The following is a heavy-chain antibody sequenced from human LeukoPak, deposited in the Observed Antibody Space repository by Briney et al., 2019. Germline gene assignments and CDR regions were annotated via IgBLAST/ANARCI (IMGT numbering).Heavy chain of an antibody. CDR3: ATRYCTIPACRASSYHCMDN. V-gene: IGHV4-59*08. Sequence: PSETLSLTCTVSGGSISSYYWSWIRQPPGKGLEWIGYVFYVGSTNYNPSLKSRVTISVDTSKNQFSLNLNSVTAADTAVYYCATRYCTIPACRASSYHCMDNWGKGTTVTVSS. CDR2: VFYVGST. CDR1: GGSISSYY. D-gene: IGHD2-8*01. J-gene: IGHJ6*03.